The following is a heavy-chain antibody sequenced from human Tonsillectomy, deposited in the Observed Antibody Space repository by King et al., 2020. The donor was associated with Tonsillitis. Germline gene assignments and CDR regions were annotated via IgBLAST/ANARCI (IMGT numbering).Heavy chain of an antibody. CDR1: GGSISSYY. CDR3: ATQAETAIFAFDI. CDR2: IYTSGST. V-gene: IGHV4-4*07. D-gene: IGHD2-21*02. Sequence: VQLQESGPGLVKPSETLSLTCTVSGGSISSYYWSWIRPPAGKGLEWIGRIYTSGSTNYNPSLKSRVTMSVDTSKNQFSLKLSSVTAADTAVYYCATQAETAIFAFDIWGQGTMVTVSS. J-gene: IGHJ3*02.